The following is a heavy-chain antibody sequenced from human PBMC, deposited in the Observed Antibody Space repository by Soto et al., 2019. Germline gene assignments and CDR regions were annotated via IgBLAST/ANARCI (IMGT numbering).Heavy chain of an antibody. V-gene: IGHV4-4*07. CDR1: GASISGFY. CDR2: IYATGTT. J-gene: IGHJ5*02. Sequence: PSETLSLTCTVSGASISGFYWSWIRKSAGKGLEWIGRIYATGTTDYNPSLKSRVMMSVDTSKKQFSLKFRSVTAADTAVYYCVRDGTKTLRDWFDPGGQGISVTVSS. CDR3: VRDGTKTLRDWFDP. D-gene: IGHD1-1*01.